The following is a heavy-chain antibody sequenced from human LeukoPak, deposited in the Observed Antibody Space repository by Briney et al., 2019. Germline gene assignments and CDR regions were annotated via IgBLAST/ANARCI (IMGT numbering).Heavy chain of an antibody. D-gene: IGHD3-10*01. Sequence: ASVKVSCKASGGTFSIYAISWVRQAPGQGLEWMGWINANSGGTNFAQKFQGRVTMTRDTSISTAYMELNRLTYDDTAVYFCARRPGGDPAMVRGGPYGMDVWGQGTTVAVSS. CDR1: GGTFSIYA. CDR2: INANSGGT. J-gene: IGHJ6*02. CDR3: ARRPGGDPAMVRGGPYGMDV. V-gene: IGHV1-2*02.